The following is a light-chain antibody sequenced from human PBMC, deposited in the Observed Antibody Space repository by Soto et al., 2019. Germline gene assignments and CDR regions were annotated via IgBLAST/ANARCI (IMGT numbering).Light chain of an antibody. CDR2: EVN. J-gene: IGLJ1*01. CDR1: SSDVGGYKD. Sequence: QSALTQPPSASGSPGQSVTISCTGTSSDVGGYKDVSWYQQHPGKAPKLMIFEVNKRPSGVPDRVSGSKSGNTASLTVSGLQAEDEADYYCSSYAGINNLGVFGTGTPLTVL. V-gene: IGLV2-8*01. CDR3: SSYAGINNLGV.